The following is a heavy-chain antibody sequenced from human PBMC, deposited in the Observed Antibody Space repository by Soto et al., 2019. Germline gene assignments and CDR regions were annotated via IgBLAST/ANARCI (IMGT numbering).Heavy chain of an antibody. D-gene: IGHD6-19*01. CDR3: ARHYSSGSRNWFDP. V-gene: IGHV4-39*01. Sequence: PSDTLSLTCSVSGGSINSSSYFWGWVRQPPGKGLEWIVSIYYSGSTYYNPSLRSRVTISVDTSKNQFSLKLSSVTAADTAVFYCARHYSSGSRNWFDPWGQGTLVTVSS. CDR2: IYYSGST. J-gene: IGHJ5*02. CDR1: GGSINSSSYF.